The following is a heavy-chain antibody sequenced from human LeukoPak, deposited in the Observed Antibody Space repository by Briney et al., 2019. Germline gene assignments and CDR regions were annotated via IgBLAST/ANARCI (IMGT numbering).Heavy chain of an antibody. CDR1: GFTFSDYS. J-gene: IGHJ4*02. CDR3: AKAGLITIFGVVISNPNFDY. D-gene: IGHD3-3*01. Sequence: GGSLRLSCAASGFTFSDYSMNWVRQAPGKGLEWVAVISYDGSNKYYADSVKGRFTISRDNSKNTLYLQMNSLRAEDTAVYYCAKAGLITIFGVVISNPNFDYWGQGTLVTVSS. CDR2: ISYDGSNK. V-gene: IGHV3-30*18.